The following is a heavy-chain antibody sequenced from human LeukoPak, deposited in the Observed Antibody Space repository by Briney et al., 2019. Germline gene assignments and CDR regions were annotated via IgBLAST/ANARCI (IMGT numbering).Heavy chain of an antibody. CDR1: GGSFSGYY. CDR2: IYYSGST. J-gene: IGHJ4*02. Sequence: SETLSLTCAVYGGSFSGYYWSWIRQPPGKGLEWIGYIYYSGSTNYNPSLKSRVTISVDTSKNQFSLKLSSVTAADTAVYYCAAFGVTQSPFDYWGQGTLVTVSS. CDR3: AAFGVTQSPFDY. V-gene: IGHV4-59*01. D-gene: IGHD2-21*02.